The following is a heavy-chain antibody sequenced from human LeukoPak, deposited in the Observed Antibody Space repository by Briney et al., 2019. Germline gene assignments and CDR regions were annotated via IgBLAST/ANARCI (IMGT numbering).Heavy chain of an antibody. CDR1: GYTFTRYY. Sequence: GASVKVSCKASGYTFTRYYMHWARQAPGLGLKWMGWNNPNSGDTNYAQKFQGRLTMTRDTYISTAYMELSRLTSDDTAICYCVESVGNFHFDPWGQGSLVTVSS. D-gene: IGHD2-15*01. J-gene: IGHJ5*02. V-gene: IGHV1-2*02. CDR3: VESVGNFHFDP. CDR2: NNPNSGDT.